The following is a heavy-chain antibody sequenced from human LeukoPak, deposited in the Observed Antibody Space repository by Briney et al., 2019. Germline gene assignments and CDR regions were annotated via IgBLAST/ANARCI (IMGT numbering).Heavy chain of an antibody. V-gene: IGHV4-39*01. J-gene: IGHJ5*02. D-gene: IGHD3-10*01. CDR3: ARHGITMVRGVVPVDWFDP. CDR1: GGSISSSSYY. CDR2: IYYSGST. Sequence: PSETLSLTCTVSGGSISSSSYYWGWIRQPPGKGLEWIGSIYYSGSTYYNPSLKSRVTISVDTSKNQFSLKLSSVTAADTAVYYCARHGITMVRGVVPVDWFDPWGQGTLVTVSS.